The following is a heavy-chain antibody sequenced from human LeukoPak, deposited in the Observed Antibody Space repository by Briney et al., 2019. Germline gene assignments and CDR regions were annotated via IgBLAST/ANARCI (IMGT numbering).Heavy chain of an antibody. V-gene: IGHV3-23*01. D-gene: IGHD3-22*01. J-gene: IGHJ4*02. CDR1: GLSFSSYT. CDR2: ISGSGAST. Sequence: GGSPRLPRAASGLSFSSYTMSWVRQAPGKGLEWVSGISGSGASTYYADSVRGRFTISRDNSKNTVYLQMNSLRAEDTAVYHCAKGPVRGYQTYFFDHWGQGTLVTVSS. CDR3: AKGPVRGYQTYFFDH.